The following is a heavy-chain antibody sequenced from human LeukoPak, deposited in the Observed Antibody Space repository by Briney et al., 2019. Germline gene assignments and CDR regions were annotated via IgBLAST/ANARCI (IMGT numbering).Heavy chain of an antibody. Sequence: PLETLSLTCTVSGGSISTYYWSWIRQPPGKGLEWIAHIHYSGAIKYNPSLKSRVSMSVDTSKNQFSLRLSSVTAADTAVYYCARYGSGAYALDVWGQGTMVTVSS. J-gene: IGHJ3*01. D-gene: IGHD3-10*01. CDR3: ARYGSGAYALDV. V-gene: IGHV4-59*08. CDR1: GGSISTYY. CDR2: IHYSGAI.